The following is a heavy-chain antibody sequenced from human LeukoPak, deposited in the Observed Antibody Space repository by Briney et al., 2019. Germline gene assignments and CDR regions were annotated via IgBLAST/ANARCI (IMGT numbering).Heavy chain of an antibody. J-gene: IGHJ4*02. D-gene: IGHD6-13*01. CDR2: IWYDGSNK. Sequence: GGSLRLSCAASGFTFSSYGMHWVRQAPGKGLEWVAVIWYDGSNKYYADSVKGRFTISRDNSKNTLYLQMNSLGAEDTAVYYCARQGSSWYSPGYWGQGTLVTVSS. CDR1: GFTFSSYG. V-gene: IGHV3-33*01. CDR3: ARQGSSWYSPGY.